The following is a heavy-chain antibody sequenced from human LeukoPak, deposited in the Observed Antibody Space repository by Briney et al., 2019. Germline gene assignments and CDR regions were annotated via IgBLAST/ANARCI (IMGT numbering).Heavy chain of an antibody. J-gene: IGHJ4*02. Sequence: GRSLRLSCAASGFTFSSYGMHWVRQAPGKGLEWVAAIWYDGSNKYYADSVKGRFTISRDNSKDTLYLQMNSLRAEDTAVYYCARDLTAMDGYLGYYFDYWGQGTLVTVSS. D-gene: IGHD5-18*01. CDR1: GFTFSSYG. V-gene: IGHV3-33*01. CDR2: IWYDGSNK. CDR3: ARDLTAMDGYLGYYFDY.